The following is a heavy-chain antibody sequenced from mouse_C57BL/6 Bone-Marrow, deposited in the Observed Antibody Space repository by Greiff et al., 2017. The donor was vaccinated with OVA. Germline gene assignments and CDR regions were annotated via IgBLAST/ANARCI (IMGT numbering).Heavy chain of an antibody. V-gene: IGHV1-82*01. CDR1: GYAFSSSW. J-gene: IGHJ2*01. CDR3: ARVPLYDYDVGDYFDY. D-gene: IGHD2-4*01. CDR2: IYPGDGDT. Sequence: QVQLQQSGPELVKPGASVKISCKASGYAFSSSWMNWVKQRPGKGLEWIGRIYPGDGDTNYNGKFKGKATLTADKSSSTAYMQLSSLTSEDSAVYFCARVPLYDYDVGDYFDYWGQGTTLTVSS.